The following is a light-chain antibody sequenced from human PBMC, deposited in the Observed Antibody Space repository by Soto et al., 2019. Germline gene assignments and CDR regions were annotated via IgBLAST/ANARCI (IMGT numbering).Light chain of an antibody. CDR2: AAS. Sequence: DIQMTQSPSSLSASVGDRVTLTCRASQSIGTYLIWYQQKVGEAPKLLIYAASSLQSGVPSRFSGSGTGTDFTLTISSLQPEDFATYYCQQSYSAPPTFGQGTKVDIK. CDR3: QQSYSAPPT. V-gene: IGKV1-39*01. J-gene: IGKJ1*01. CDR1: QSIGTY.